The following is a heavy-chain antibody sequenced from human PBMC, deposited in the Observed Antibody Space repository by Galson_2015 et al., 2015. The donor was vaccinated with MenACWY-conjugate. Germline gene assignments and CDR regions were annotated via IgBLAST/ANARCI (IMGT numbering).Heavy chain of an antibody. Sequence: SVKVSCKASGGTFTTHSFSWVRQAPGQGLEWMGRINPMSGIGNYAQKIQGRVTLSADKFTSKVYMELSSLGSEDTAVYYCARDCSRTCTYGMDVWGQGTTVTVSS. CDR2: INPMSGIG. D-gene: IGHD2-2*01. V-gene: IGHV1-69*04. CDR1: GGTFTTHS. CDR3: ARDCSRTCTYGMDV. J-gene: IGHJ6*02.